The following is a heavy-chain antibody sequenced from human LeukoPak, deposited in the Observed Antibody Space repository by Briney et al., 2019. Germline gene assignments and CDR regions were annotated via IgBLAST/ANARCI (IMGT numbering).Heavy chain of an antibody. D-gene: IGHD3-10*01. CDR1: GFTFSSYA. CDR3: ARPIDNGSGSYYFDY. CDR2: ISGSGGST. V-gene: IGHV3-23*01. Sequence: GGSLRLSCAASGFTFSSYAMSWVRQAPGKGLEWVSAISGSGGSTYYADSVKGRFTISRDNSKNTLSLQMNTPRPEDTAVYYCARPIDNGSGSYYFDYWGQGTLVTVSS. J-gene: IGHJ4*02.